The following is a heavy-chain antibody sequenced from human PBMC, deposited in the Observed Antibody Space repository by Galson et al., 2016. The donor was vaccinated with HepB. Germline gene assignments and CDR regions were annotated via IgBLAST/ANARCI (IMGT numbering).Heavy chain of an antibody. CDR3: VRGVTSSPGDY. V-gene: IGHV4-30-2*01. CDR2: IYHFGSA. J-gene: IGHJ4*02. CDR1: GGSISSGGYS. Sequence: TLSLTCAVSGGSISSGGYSWSWIRQPPGKGLEWIGYIYHFGSAYYNPSLKTRVTISVDTSKNQFSLKLSAVTAADTAVYYCVRGVTSSPGDYWGQGTLVTVSS. D-gene: IGHD2-2*01.